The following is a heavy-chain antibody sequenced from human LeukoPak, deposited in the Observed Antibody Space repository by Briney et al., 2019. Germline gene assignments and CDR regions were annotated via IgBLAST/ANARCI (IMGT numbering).Heavy chain of an antibody. CDR2: INHSGST. V-gene: IGHV4-34*01. Sequence: SGTLSLTCAVYGGSFSGYHWTWIRQPPGKGLEWIGEINHSGSTKYSPSLKSRVTISVDTPKNQFSLKLTSVTAADTAVYYCARATEGYSSSVVYMDVWGKGTTVTVSS. CDR1: GGSFSGYH. D-gene: IGHD6-6*01. CDR3: ARATEGYSSSVVYMDV. J-gene: IGHJ6*03.